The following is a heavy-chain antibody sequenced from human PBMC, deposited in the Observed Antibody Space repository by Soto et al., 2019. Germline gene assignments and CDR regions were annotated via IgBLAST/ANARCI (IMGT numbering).Heavy chain of an antibody. Sequence: ASVKVSCKASGYTFSNYAIHWVRQAPGQRLEWMGWINAGNGSTKSSQKFQGRVTITRDTSASTAYMELSSLRSEDTAVYYCARGDILIDYWGQGTLVTVSS. CDR3: ARGDILIDY. CDR1: GYTFSNYA. D-gene: IGHD3-9*01. V-gene: IGHV1-3*01. J-gene: IGHJ4*02. CDR2: INAGNGST.